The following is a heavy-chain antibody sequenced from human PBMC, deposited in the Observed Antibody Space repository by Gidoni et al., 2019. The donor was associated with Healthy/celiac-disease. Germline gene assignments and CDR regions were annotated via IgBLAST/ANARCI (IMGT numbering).Heavy chain of an antibody. Sequence: EVQLLESGGGLVQPGGSLRLSCAASGFTFSSYAMSWVRQAPGKGLEWVSAISGSGGSTYYADSVKGRFTISRDNSKNTLYLQMNSLRAEDTAVYYCAKPTPPLTAYSSSWRRAWYFDLWGRGTLVTVSS. V-gene: IGHV3-23*01. CDR3: AKPTPPLTAYSSSWRRAWYFDL. D-gene: IGHD6-13*01. CDR1: GFTFSSYA. CDR2: ISGSGGST. J-gene: IGHJ2*01.